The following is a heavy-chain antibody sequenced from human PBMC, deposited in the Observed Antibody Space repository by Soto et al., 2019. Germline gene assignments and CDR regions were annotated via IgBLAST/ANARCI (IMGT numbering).Heavy chain of an antibody. D-gene: IGHD6-13*01. J-gene: IGHJ6*02. CDR3: ARAIAAAGNYYYYGMDV. Sequence: QVQLVQSGAEVKKPGASVKVSCKASGYTFTSYDINWVRRATGQGLEWMGWMNPNSGNTGYAQKFQGRVTMTRNTSISTAYMELSSLRSEDTAVYYCARAIAAAGNYYYYGMDVWGQGTTVTVSS. CDR1: GYTFTSYD. CDR2: MNPNSGNT. V-gene: IGHV1-8*01.